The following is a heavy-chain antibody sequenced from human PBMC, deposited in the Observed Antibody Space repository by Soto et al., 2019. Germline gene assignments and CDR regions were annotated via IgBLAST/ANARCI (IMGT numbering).Heavy chain of an antibody. D-gene: IGHD6-13*01. Sequence: SSETLSLTCAVYGGSFRGYYWSWIRQPPGKGLEWIGEINHSGSTNYNPSLKSRVTISVDTSKNQFSLKLGSVTAADTAVYYCARLAQSSRSSSWYQGYYYYGMDVWGQGTTVTVSS. J-gene: IGHJ6*02. V-gene: IGHV4-34*01. CDR3: ARLAQSSRSSSWYQGYYYYGMDV. CDR2: INHSGST. CDR1: GGSFRGYY.